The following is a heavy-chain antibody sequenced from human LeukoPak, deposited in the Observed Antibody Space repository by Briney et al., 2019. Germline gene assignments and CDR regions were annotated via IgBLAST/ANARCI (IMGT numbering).Heavy chain of an antibody. CDR2: MHPNSGNT. CDR1: AYTFTSYD. V-gene: IGHV1-8*01. J-gene: IGHJ4*02. Sequence: ASVTVSFKSSAYTFTSYDINWVRQAPGQGLEWMGLMHPNSGNTGYAQKFQGRVTITRNTSRSTAYMELSSLRYEPTAVYYCARRFSGSGSPITYWGQGTLVTVSS. CDR3: ARRFSGSGSPITY. D-gene: IGHD3-10*01.